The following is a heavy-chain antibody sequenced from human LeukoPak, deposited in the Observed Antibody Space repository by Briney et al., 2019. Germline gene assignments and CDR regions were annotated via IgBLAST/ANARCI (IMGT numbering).Heavy chain of an antibody. Sequence: SETLSLTCTVFGGSIRSYSWSWIRQPPGKGLEWIGYQSYSGSTNYNPSLKSRVTTSVDTSKNQISLRLTSVTAADTAVYYCARHGGETIVAMILHAFDIWGQGTVVTVSS. CDR3: ARHGGETIVAMILHAFDI. CDR2: QSYSGST. J-gene: IGHJ3*02. D-gene: IGHD5-12*01. CDR1: GGSIRSYS. V-gene: IGHV4-59*08.